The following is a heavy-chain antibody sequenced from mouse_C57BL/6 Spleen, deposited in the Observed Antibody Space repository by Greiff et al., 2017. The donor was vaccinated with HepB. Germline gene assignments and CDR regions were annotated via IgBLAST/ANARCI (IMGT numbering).Heavy chain of an antibody. D-gene: IGHD2-2*01. CDR3: ARLDGYGPYAMDY. V-gene: IGHV1-82*01. CDR2: IYPGDGDT. Sequence: VQLQQSGPELVKPGASVKISCKASGYAFSSSWMNWVKQRPGKGLEWIGRIYPGDGDTNYNGKFKGKATLTADKSSSTAYMQLSSLTSEDSAVYFCARLDGYGPYAMDYWGQGTSVTVSS. CDR1: GYAFSSSW. J-gene: IGHJ4*01.